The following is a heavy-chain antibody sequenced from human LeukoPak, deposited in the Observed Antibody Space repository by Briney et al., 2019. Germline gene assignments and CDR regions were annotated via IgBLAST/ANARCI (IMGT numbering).Heavy chain of an antibody. J-gene: IGHJ3*02. CDR3: ARRQDSSGYSDAFDM. V-gene: IGHV5-51*01. Sequence: GAFLQISCKGSGYSFSNYWIGWVRQLPGKGLEWMGIIYPGDSDTRYSPSFQGQVTISADKSIDTAYLQWSSLKASDTAMYYCARRQDSSGYSDAFDMWGQGTMVSVSP. D-gene: IGHD3-22*01. CDR1: GYSFSNYW. CDR2: IYPGDSDT.